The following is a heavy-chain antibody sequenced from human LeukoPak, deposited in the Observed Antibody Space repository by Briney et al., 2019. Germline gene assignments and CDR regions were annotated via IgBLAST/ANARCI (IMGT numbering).Heavy chain of an antibody. V-gene: IGHV3-48*03. CDR1: GFTFSNYE. Sequence: GGSLRLSCAASGFTFSNYEMNWIRQTPGKGLEWISYISNSGNTKYYADSVKGRFTISRDNSKNTLYLQMNSLRTEDTAVYYCARDYFYDSSGYAEYFQHWGQGTLVTVSS. J-gene: IGHJ1*01. D-gene: IGHD3-22*01. CDR3: ARDYFYDSSGYAEYFQH. CDR2: ISNSGNTK.